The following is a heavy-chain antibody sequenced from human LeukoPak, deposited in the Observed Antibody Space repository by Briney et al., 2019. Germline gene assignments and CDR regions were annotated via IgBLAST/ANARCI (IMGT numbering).Heavy chain of an antibody. CDR3: ARRAGATQVRHDY. CDR1: GGSISSDY. Sequence: SETLSLTCTVSGGSISSDYWSWIRQPPGKGLEWIGYIYYSGSTNYNPSLKSRVTISIDTSKNQFSLKPSSVTAADTAVYYCARRAGATQVRHDYWGQGTLVTVSS. J-gene: IGHJ4*02. D-gene: IGHD4/OR15-4a*01. V-gene: IGHV4-59*08. CDR2: IYYSGST.